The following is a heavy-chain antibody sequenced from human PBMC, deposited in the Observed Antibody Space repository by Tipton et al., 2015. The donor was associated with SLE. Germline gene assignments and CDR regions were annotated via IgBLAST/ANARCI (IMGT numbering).Heavy chain of an antibody. CDR1: GGSFSGYS. J-gene: IGHJ3*02. CDR2: INDSGRT. V-gene: IGHV4-34*01. Sequence: TLSLTCAVYGGSFSGYSWSWVRQPPGKGLEWIGEINDSGRTNYNPSLKSRVTMSVDMSKSQFSLNLRSVTAADTAVYYCARQGRDDAFDIWGQGTMVTVS. CDR3: ARQGRDDAFDI. D-gene: IGHD5-24*01.